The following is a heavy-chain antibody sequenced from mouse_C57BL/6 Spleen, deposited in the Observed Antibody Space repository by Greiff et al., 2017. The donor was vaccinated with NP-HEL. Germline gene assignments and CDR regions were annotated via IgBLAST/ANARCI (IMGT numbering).Heavy chain of an antibody. CDR2: IHPNSGST. D-gene: IGHD1-1*01. CDR1: GYTFTSYW. Sequence: QVQLQQPGAELVKPGASVKLSCKASGYTFTSYWMHWVKQRPGQGLEWIGMIHPNSGSTNYNEKFKSKATLTVDKSSSTAYMQLSSLTSEDSAVYYCARISSSYDYFDYWGQGTTLTVSS. V-gene: IGHV1-64*01. CDR3: ARISSSYDYFDY. J-gene: IGHJ2*01.